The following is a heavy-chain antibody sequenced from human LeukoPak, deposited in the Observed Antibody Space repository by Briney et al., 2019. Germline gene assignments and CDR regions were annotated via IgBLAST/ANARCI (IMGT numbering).Heavy chain of an antibody. CDR1: GYIFTIYA. CDR3: ARDGGFGVHDY. D-gene: IGHD3-10*01. J-gene: IGHJ4*02. V-gene: IGHV7-4-1*02. CDR2: INTNTGNP. Sequence: ASVKVSYKACGYIFTIYAMNWVRQAPGQGLEGMGWINTNTGNPTYAQGFTGRFVFSLDTSVSTAYLQISSLKAEDTAVYYCARDGGFGVHDYWGQGTLVTVSS.